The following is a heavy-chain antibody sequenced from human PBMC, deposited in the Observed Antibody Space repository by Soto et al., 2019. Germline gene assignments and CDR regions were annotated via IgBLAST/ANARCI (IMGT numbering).Heavy chain of an antibody. CDR3: ARVVDTAMVTRDYYYYYGMDV. CDR2: IYHTGTT. D-gene: IGHD5-18*01. V-gene: IGHV4-34*01. J-gene: IGHJ6*02. Sequence: SQTLSLPSAVEGGSCVDYCWSWIRQPTGKGLEWIGEIYHTGTTYYTPSLESRVTISVDTSKNQFSLKLSSVTAADTAVYYCARVVDTAMVTRDYYYYYGMDVWGQGTTVTVSS. CDR1: GGSCVDYC.